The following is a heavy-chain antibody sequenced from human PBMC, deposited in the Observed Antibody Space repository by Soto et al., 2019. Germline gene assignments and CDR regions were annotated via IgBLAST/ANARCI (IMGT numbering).Heavy chain of an antibody. CDR3: ARGRLGYCSSTSCYEGYYYYYMDV. CDR2: ISAYNGNT. Sequence: GASVKVSCKASGYTFTSYGISWVRQAPGQGLEWMGWISAYNGNTNYARKLQGRVTMTTDTSTSTAYMELRSLRSDDTAVYYCARGRLGYCSSTSCYEGYYYYYMDVWGKGTTVTVSS. CDR1: GYTFTSYG. V-gene: IGHV1-18*01. D-gene: IGHD2-2*01. J-gene: IGHJ6*03.